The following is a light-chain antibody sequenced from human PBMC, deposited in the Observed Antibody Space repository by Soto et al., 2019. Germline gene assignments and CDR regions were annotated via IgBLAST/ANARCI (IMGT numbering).Light chain of an antibody. V-gene: IGKV3-15*01. CDR2: GAS. J-gene: IGKJ5*01. Sequence: EIVMTQSPAILSVSPGERATLSCRASQSVSSNLAWYQQKPGQAPRLLIYGASTRATGIPARFSGSGSGTEFTLTISSLQSEDFAVYYCQQYNNWPPRITFGQGTRLEIK. CDR3: QQYNNWPPRIT. CDR1: QSVSSN.